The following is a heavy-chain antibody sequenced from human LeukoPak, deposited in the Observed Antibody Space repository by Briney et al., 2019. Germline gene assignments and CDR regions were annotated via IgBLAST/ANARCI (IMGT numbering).Heavy chain of an antibody. CDR3: ARGFADKYYYDSSGYLDY. V-gene: IGHV3-33*01. Sequence: GGSLRLSCAASGFTFSSYGMHWVRQAPGKGLEWVAVIWYDGSNKYYADSVKGRFTISGDNSKNTLYLQMNSLRAEDTAVYYCARGFADKYYYDSSGYLDYWGQGTLVTVSS. J-gene: IGHJ4*02. CDR1: GFTFSSYG. CDR2: IWYDGSNK. D-gene: IGHD3-22*01.